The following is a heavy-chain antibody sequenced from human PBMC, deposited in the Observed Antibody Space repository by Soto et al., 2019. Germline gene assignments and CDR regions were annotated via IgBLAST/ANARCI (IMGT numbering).Heavy chain of an antibody. CDR1: GYTSTSYG. V-gene: IGHV1-18*04. Sequence: GASVKVSCKASGYTSTSYGISWVRQAPGQGLEWMGWISAYNGNTNYAQKLQGRVTMTTDTSTSTAYMELRSLRSDDTAVYYCAIEPGSGHDHWFDLWGQGTLVTVSS. CDR2: ISAYNGNT. CDR3: AIEPGSGHDHWFDL. J-gene: IGHJ5*02. D-gene: IGHD6-19*01.